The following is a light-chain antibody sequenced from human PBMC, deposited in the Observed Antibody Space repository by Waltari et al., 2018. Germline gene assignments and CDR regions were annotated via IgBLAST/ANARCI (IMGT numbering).Light chain of an antibody. CDR3: CSHTGSNTWV. CDR1: RSSNL. V-gene: IGLV2-23*01. J-gene: IGLJ3*02. CDR2: EDT. Sequence: QSALTQPASVSGSPGQPITISCTGTRSSNLFSWYQQYPGEAPKVVIFEDTKRPSGVSNRFSASKSGNTASLTISGLQAEDEADYYCCSHTGSNTWVFGGGTKVTVL.